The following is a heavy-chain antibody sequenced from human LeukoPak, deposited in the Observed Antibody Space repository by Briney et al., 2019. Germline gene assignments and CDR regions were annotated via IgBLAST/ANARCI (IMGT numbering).Heavy chain of an antibody. D-gene: IGHD4-17*01. CDR1: ALTFTSYA. CDR3: AREVLGIYGDYVRAAFDI. J-gene: IGHJ3*02. V-gene: IGHV1-46*01. CDR2: INPSGGST. Sequence: AARTLSCTTAALTFTSYAIGLVRHTPGQGLGWMGIINPSGGSTSSAKKFHGKVTMTRDMYKSTAYMEPSSLSHEATAMSNWAREVLGIYGDYVRAAFDIWGQGTTATVP.